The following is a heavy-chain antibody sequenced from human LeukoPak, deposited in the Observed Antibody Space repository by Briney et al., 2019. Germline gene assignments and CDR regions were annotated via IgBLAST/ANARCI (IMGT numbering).Heavy chain of an antibody. CDR3: ACTPRYYYDSSGPPDAFDI. D-gene: IGHD3-22*01. Sequence: SETLSLTCTVSGGSISSYYWSWIRQPAGKGLEWIGRIYTSGSTNYNPSLKSRVTMSVDTSKNQFSLKLSSVTAADTAVYYCACTPRYYYDSSGPPDAFDIWGQGTMVTVSS. CDR1: GGSISSYY. V-gene: IGHV4-4*07. CDR2: IYTSGST. J-gene: IGHJ3*02.